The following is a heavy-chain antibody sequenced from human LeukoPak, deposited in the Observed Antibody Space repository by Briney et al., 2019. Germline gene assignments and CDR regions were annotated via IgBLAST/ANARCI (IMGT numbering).Heavy chain of an antibody. CDR2: ISSSGSTI. J-gene: IGHJ4*02. D-gene: IGHD6-19*01. Sequence: GGSLRLSCAASGFSFSSYGMNWVRQAPGKGLEWVSYISSSGSTIYYADSVKGRFTISRDNAKNSLYLQMNSLRAEDTAVYYCARGVGWYYFDYWGQGTLVTVSS. CDR3: ARGVGWYYFDY. V-gene: IGHV3-48*03. CDR1: GFSFSSYG.